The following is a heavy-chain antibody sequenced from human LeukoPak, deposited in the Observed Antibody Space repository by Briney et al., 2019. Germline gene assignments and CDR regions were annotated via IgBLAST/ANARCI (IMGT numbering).Heavy chain of an antibody. CDR1: GFTFSTFT. CDR2: ISSSSSYI. V-gene: IGHV3-21*01. D-gene: IGHD6-19*01. J-gene: IGHJ6*03. CDR3: ARVWTGQWPPHYYYMDV. Sequence: GGSLRLSCVVSGFTFSTFTMNWIRQAPGKGLEWVSCISSSSSYIYYADSVKGRFTISRDNAKNSLYLQMNSLRAEDTAVYYCARVWTGQWPPHYYYMDVWGKGTTVTISS.